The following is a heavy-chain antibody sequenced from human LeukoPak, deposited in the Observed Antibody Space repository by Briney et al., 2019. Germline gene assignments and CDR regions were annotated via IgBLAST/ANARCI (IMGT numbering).Heavy chain of an antibody. J-gene: IGHJ3*02. CDR3: ARTRKYTNSWYRAFDM. V-gene: IGHV3-23*01. CDR1: GFIFSNYA. CDR2: FSGSGGST. D-gene: IGHD6-13*01. Sequence: GGSLRLSCAASGFIFSNYAMSWVRQAPGKGLQWVSAFSGSGGSTYYADSVKGRFTISRDNSRNTLYLQMNSLRAEDTAVYYCARTRKYTNSWYRAFDMWGQGTMVSVSS.